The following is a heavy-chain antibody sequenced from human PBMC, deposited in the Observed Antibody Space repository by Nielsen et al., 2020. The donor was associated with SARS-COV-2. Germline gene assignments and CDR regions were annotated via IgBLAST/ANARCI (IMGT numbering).Heavy chain of an antibody. CDR2: ISAYNGNT. V-gene: IGHV1-18*01. CDR1: GYTFTSYG. D-gene: IGHD2-15*01. Sequence: ASVKVSCKASGYTFTSYGISWVRQAPGQGLEWMGWISAYNGNTNYAQKFQGRVTMTRDTSISTAYMELSRLRSDDTAVYYCARLGVVVARPYYYYGMDVWGQGTTVTVSS. J-gene: IGHJ6*02. CDR3: ARLGVVVARPYYYYGMDV.